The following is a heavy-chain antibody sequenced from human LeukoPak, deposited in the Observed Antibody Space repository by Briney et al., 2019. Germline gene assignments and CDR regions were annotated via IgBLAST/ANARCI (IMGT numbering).Heavy chain of an antibody. D-gene: IGHD2-2*02. Sequence: ASVKVSCKASGYTFTSYAMHWVRQAPGQRLEWMGWINAGNGNTKYSQKFQGRVTITRDTSTSTAYMELRSLRSVDTAVYYCARESGASYCSSTSCYIVDYYMDVWGKGTTVTVSS. J-gene: IGHJ6*03. CDR3: ARESGASYCSSTSCYIVDYYMDV. V-gene: IGHV1-3*01. CDR1: GYTFTSYA. CDR2: INAGNGNT.